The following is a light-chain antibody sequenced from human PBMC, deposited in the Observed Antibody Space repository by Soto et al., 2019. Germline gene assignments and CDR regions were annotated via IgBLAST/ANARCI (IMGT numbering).Light chain of an antibody. V-gene: IGKV3-15*01. Sequence: EITMTQSPAILSVSPGERATLSCRASQSVLKNLAWFQQNPGQAPRLLILGASSRATGIPAGFSGSGSGTDFTLTISSVESEDFAVYYCQQYNNRPYTFGQGTKLEI. CDR3: QQYNNRPYT. J-gene: IGKJ2*01. CDR2: GAS. CDR1: QSVLKN.